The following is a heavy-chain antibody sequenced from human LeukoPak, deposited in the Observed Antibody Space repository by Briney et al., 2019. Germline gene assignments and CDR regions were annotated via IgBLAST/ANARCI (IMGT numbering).Heavy chain of an antibody. CDR2: ISYSGST. CDR3: ARHLAYAPFGY. CDR1: GDSSSSIGNF. D-gene: IGHD2-21*01. J-gene: IGHJ4*02. Sequence: SDTLSLTCTVSGDSSSSIGNFWGWIRRPPGKGQEWIGTISYSGSTYYSPSVKSRVTISVDTSKNQFSLKLTSVTAADTAVYYCARHLAYAPFGYWGQGTLVSISS. V-gene: IGHV4-39*01.